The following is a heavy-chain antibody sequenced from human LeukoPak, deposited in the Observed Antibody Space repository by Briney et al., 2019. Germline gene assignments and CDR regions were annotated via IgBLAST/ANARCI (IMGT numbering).Heavy chain of an antibody. D-gene: IGHD3-10*01. CDR2: ISYDGSNK. J-gene: IGHJ4*02. Sequence: PGGSLRLSCAASGFTFSSYAMHWVRQAPGKGLEWVAVISYDGSNKSYADSVKGRFTISRDNTKNTLYLQMNSLRAEDTAVYYSERRGIDRGSLDFWGQGTLVTVSS. V-gene: IGHV3-30*01. CDR3: ERRGIDRGSLDF. CDR1: GFTFSSYA.